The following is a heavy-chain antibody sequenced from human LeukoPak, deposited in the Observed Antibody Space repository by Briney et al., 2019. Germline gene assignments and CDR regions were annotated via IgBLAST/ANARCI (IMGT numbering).Heavy chain of an antibody. CDR3: ARVRYYDSSGYSGWPCDY. V-gene: IGHV3-30*04. Sequence: GRSLRLSCAASGFTFSSYAMRWVRQAPGKGLEWVAVISYDGSNKYYADSVKGRFTISRDNSKNTLYLQMNSLRAEDTAVYYCARVRYYDSSGYSGWPCDYWGQGTLVTVSS. CDR1: GFTFSSYA. J-gene: IGHJ4*02. D-gene: IGHD3-22*01. CDR2: ISYDGSNK.